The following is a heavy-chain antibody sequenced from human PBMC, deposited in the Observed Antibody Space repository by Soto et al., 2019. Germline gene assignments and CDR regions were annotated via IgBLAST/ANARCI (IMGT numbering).Heavy chain of an antibody. D-gene: IGHD3-10*01. CDR1: GFTFSSCA. CDR3: AKWFGELFDGFDV. Sequence: GSLRLSCAASGFTFSSCAMGWVRQAPGKGLEWVSDIIDSGGSTYYADSVKGRFTISRDTSKNMLYLQMNSLRPEDTAIYYCAKWFGELFDGFDVWGQGTMVTVSS. V-gene: IGHV3-23*01. CDR2: IIDSGGST. J-gene: IGHJ3*01.